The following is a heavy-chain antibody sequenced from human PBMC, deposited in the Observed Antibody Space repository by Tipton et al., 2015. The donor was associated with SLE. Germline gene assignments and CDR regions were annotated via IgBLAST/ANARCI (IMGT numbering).Heavy chain of an antibody. V-gene: IGHV4-39*07. J-gene: IGHJ5*02. Sequence: TLSLTCTVSGGSISISSHFWGWIRQPPEKGLEWIGSIYYSGNTYYNPSLKSRVSVSIDSSKNQFSLRLSSMTAADTAVYYCARIGTNIAAPWWFDPWGQGTLVTVSS. CDR2: IYYSGNT. CDR3: ARIGTNIAAPWWFDP. D-gene: IGHD6-6*01. CDR1: GGSISISSHF.